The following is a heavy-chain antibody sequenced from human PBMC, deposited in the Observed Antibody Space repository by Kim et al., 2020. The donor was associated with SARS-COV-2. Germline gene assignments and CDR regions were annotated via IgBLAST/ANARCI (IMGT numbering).Heavy chain of an antibody. CDR3: ARDRQPPDY. CDR2: INPGSGNT. Sequence: ASVKVSCKASGYRFTDYAMHWVRQAPGQSLEWIGWINPGSGNTKYSQRFQGRVTLTRDTSANTAYMDLSSLASEDTAVYFCARDRQPPDYWGQGTLVTV. J-gene: IGHJ4*02. CDR1: GYRFTDYA. V-gene: IGHV1-3*01.